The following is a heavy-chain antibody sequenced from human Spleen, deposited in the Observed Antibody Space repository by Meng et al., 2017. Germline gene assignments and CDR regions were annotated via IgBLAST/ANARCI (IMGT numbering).Heavy chain of an antibody. D-gene: IGHD4-23*01. Sequence: QEQLVQYGAGVKKAGGSVKVSCEASGYSFTSSDIDWVRQATGQGLEWMGGMNPNSGYTGYAQNFQRRVTMTRSTSISTAYMELSRLRSEDTAVYFCATGVYGGNWGYWGQGTLVTVSS. V-gene: IGHV1-8*01. CDR1: GYSFTSSD. CDR2: MNPNSGYT. CDR3: ATGVYGGNWGY. J-gene: IGHJ4*02.